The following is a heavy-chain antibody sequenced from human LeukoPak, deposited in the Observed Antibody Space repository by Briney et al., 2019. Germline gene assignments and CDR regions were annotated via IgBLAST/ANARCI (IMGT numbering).Heavy chain of an antibody. Sequence: GSLRLSCAASGFTFSSYSMNWVRQAPGEGLEWVSYIDSGSSTIYYADSVKGRFTVSRDNAKNSLYLQMNSLRAEDTAVYYCARVGVAAAGTGGYWGQGTLVTVSS. V-gene: IGHV3-48*01. CDR1: GFTFSSYS. CDR2: IDSGSSTI. D-gene: IGHD6-13*01. CDR3: ARVGVAAAGTGGY. J-gene: IGHJ4*02.